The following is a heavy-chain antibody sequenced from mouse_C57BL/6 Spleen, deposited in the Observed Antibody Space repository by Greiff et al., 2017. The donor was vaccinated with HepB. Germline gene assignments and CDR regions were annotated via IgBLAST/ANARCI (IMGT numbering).Heavy chain of an antibody. CDR3: ARGLLRSYYAMDY. V-gene: IGHV1-82*01. D-gene: IGHD1-1*01. CDR2: IYPGDGDT. Sequence: VQLVESGPELVKPGASVKISCKASGYAFSSSWMNWVKQRPGKGLEWIGRIYPGDGDTNYNGKFKGKATLTADKSSSTAYMQLSSLTSEDSAVYFCARGLLRSYYAMDYWGQGTSVTVSS. CDR1: GYAFSSSW. J-gene: IGHJ4*01.